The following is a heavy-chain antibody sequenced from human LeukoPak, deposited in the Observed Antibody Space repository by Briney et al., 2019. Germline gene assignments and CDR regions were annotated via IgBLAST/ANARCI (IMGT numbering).Heavy chain of an antibody. CDR1: GGSFSGYY. J-gene: IGHJ4*02. V-gene: IGHV4-34*01. D-gene: IGHD3-22*01. CDR3: ARGSPFSMIVEGDGDY. Sequence: SETLSLTCAVYGGSFSGYYWSWIRQPPGKAPEWIGEINHSGSTNYNPSLKSRVTISVDTSKNQFSLKLSSVTAADTAVYYCARGSPFSMIVEGDGDYWGQGTLVTVSS. CDR2: INHSGST.